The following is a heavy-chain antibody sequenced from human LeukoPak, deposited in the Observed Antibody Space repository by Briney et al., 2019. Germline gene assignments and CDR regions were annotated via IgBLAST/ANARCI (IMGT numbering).Heavy chain of an antibody. D-gene: IGHD3-10*01. CDR2: ISSSSSYI. Sequence: GGSLRLSCAASGFTFSSYSMNWVRQAPEKGLEWVSSISSSSSYIYYADSVKGRFTISRDNAKNSLYLQMNSLRAKDTAVYYCARDLSRFGTPLNPHDAFDIWGQGTMVTVSS. J-gene: IGHJ3*02. CDR1: GFTFSSYS. CDR3: ARDLSRFGTPLNPHDAFDI. V-gene: IGHV3-21*01.